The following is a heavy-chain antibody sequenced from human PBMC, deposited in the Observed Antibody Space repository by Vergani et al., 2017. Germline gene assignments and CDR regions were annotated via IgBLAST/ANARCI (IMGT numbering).Heavy chain of an antibody. D-gene: IGHD6-13*01. CDR2: INPNTGGT. V-gene: IGHV1-2*02. CDR1: GDTFSDYY. J-gene: IGHJ6*02. CDR3: ARELAAVSYDYGMDV. Sequence: QVQFVQSGAEVKKSGASVKVSCKASGDTFSDYYIHWVRQAPGQGLEWMAWINPNTGGTNYAQKFQGRVTMTRDTSISTAYMELSRLTSDDTAVYYCARELAAVSYDYGMDVWGQGTTVTVSS.